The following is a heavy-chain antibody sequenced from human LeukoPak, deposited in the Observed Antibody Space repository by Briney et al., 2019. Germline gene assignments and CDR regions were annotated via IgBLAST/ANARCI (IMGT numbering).Heavy chain of an antibody. CDR3: AKDRLLWFGELLPPYYFDY. CDR2: IRYDGSNK. J-gene: IGHJ4*02. CDR1: GFTFSSYG. D-gene: IGHD3-10*01. V-gene: IGHV3-30*02. Sequence: PGGSLRLSCAASGFTFSSYGMHWVRQAPGKGLEWVAFIRYDGSNKYYADSVKGRFTISRDNSKNTLYLQRNSLRAEDTAVYYCAKDRLLWFGELLPPYYFDYWGQGTLVTVSS.